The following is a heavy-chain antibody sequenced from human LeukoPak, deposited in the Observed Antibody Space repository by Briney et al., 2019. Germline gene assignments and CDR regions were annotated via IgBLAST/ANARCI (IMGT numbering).Heavy chain of an antibody. J-gene: IGHJ4*02. D-gene: IGHD6-13*01. CDR2: ISYDGNNK. V-gene: IGHV3-30*18. CDR3: AKGNEQQLAPTDSFFDY. Sequence: GGCVRLSCAASGFTFSSYGMHWIRQAPGKGLEWMAVISYDGNNKYYADSVKGRFTISRDNSKNTLYLQVNSLRAEDTAVYYCAKGNEQQLAPTDSFFDYWGQGTLVTVSS. CDR1: GFTFSSYG.